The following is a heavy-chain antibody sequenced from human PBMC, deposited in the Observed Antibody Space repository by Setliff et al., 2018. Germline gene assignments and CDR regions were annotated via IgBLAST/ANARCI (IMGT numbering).Heavy chain of an antibody. Sequence: GGSLRLSCAASGFAFNTYSINWVRQAPGKGLEWIAHITSGGSSVSYVDSVKGRFAISTDSAKNSLFLQMNSLRAEDTAVYYCAREGALGTDSWGQGTLVTVSS. CDR3: AREGALGTDS. V-gene: IGHV3-48*01. D-gene: IGHD1-26*01. CDR2: ITSGGSSV. J-gene: IGHJ5*01. CDR1: GFAFNTYS.